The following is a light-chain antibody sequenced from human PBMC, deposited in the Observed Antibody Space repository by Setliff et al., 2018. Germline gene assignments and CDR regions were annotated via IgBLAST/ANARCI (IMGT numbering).Light chain of an antibody. CDR3: SSYAGINNFV. CDR2: EVF. J-gene: IGLJ1*01. Sequence: QSALTQPASVSGSPGQSITISCTGSSSNFESHNLVSWYQQHPDKAPKLLIYEVFKRPSGVSDRFSASKPGNTAFLTISGLQAEDEADYYCSSYAGINNFVFGTGTKVTVL. V-gene: IGLV2-23*02. CDR1: SSNFESHNL.